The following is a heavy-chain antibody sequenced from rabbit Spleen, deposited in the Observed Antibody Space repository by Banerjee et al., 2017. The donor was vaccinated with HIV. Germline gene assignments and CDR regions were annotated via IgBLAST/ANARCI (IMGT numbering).Heavy chain of an antibody. CDR1: GFAFSGYG. V-gene: IGHV1S7*01. J-gene: IGHJ4*01. Sequence: QLEESGGGLVQPGGSLKLSCKASGFAFSGYGVSWVRQAPGKGLEWIGYIDPLFGTTYYANWVNGRFTISSHNAQNTLYLQLNSLTAADTATYFCVRGASTSGYYSLWGPGTLVTVS. CDR2: IDPLFGTT. CDR3: VRGASTSGYYSL. D-gene: IGHD1-1*01.